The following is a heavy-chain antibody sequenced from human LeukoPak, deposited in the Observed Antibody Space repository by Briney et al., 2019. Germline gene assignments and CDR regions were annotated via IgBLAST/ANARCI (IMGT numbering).Heavy chain of an antibody. Sequence: ASVKVSCKASGYTFTSYGISWVRQAPGQGLEWMGWISAYNGNTNYAQKLQGRVTMTTDTSTSTAYMELRSLRSDDTAVYYCARSADCSSTSCYVLSFDYWGQGTLVTVSS. CDR1: GYTFTSYG. CDR3: ARSADCSSTSCYVLSFDY. V-gene: IGHV1-18*01. CDR2: ISAYNGNT. D-gene: IGHD2-2*01. J-gene: IGHJ4*02.